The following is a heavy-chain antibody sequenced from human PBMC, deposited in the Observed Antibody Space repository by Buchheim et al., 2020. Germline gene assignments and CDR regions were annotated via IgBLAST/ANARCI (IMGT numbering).Heavy chain of an antibody. CDR3: AREDGWNYGYYYYYGMDV. V-gene: IGHV3-30*04. D-gene: IGHD1-7*01. Sequence: QVQLVESGGGVVQPGRSLRLSCAASEFTFSSYAMHWVRQAPGKGLEWVAVISYDGSNKYYADSVKGRFTISRDNSKNTLYLQMNSLRAEDTAVYYCAREDGWNYGYYYYYGMDVWGQGTT. CDR2: ISYDGSNK. CDR1: EFTFSSYA. J-gene: IGHJ6*02.